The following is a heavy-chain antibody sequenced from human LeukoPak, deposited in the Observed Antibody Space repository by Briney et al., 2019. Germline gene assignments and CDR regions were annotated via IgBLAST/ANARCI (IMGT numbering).Heavy chain of an antibody. V-gene: IGHV3-7*03. Sequence: GGPLSLSCAASGFTFSSYWMSWVRQAPGKGLDWVANIKQDGWEKYYVDSVKGRFTISRDNAKNSLYLQMNSLRAEDTDVYYCARDTERDAFDIWGQGTMVTVSS. CDR1: GFTFSSYW. CDR2: IKQDGWEK. J-gene: IGHJ3*02. D-gene: IGHD1-1*01. CDR3: ARDTERDAFDI.